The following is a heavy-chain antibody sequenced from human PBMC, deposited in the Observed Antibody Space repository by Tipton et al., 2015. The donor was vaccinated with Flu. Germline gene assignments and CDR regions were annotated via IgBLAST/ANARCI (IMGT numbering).Heavy chain of an antibody. Sequence: TLSLTCTVSGGSLSSYYWSWIRQPAGKGLEWIGRMYTSGSTNYNPSLKSRLTMSVDASKQQFSLKLRSMTAADTAVYYCARGSGSGTFMIFDLWGQGTLVTVSS. V-gene: IGHV4-4*07. CDR1: GGSLSSYY. J-gene: IGHJ4*02. CDR2: MYTSGST. CDR3: ARGSGSGTFMIFDL. D-gene: IGHD3-10*01.